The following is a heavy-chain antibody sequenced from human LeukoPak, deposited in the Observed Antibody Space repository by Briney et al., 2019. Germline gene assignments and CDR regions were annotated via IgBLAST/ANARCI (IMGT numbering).Heavy chain of an antibody. J-gene: IGHJ4*02. CDR1: GFTFDDYT. CDR3: AKDIAWELGGGEYYFDY. Sequence: PGGSLRLSCAASGFTFDDYTMHWVRQAPGKGLEWVSLISCDGGSTYYADSVKGRFTISRDNSKNSLYLQMNSLRTEDTALYYCAKDIAWELGGGEYYFDYWGQGTLVTVSS. D-gene: IGHD1-26*01. V-gene: IGHV3-43*01. CDR2: ISCDGGST.